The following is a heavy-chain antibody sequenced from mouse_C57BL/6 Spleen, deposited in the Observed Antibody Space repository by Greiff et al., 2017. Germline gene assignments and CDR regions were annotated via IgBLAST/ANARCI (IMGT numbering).Heavy chain of an antibody. CDR3: ARRNTDYGSSYGYFDD. V-gene: IGHV1-50*01. Sequence: QVQLQQPGAELVKPGASVKLSCKASGSTFPSYWMQWVKQRPGQGLEWIGEIAPSDSYTNYNPKFKGKATLTVDTSSSTAYMQLMRLTSEDSAVYDSARRNTDYGSSYGYFDDWGQGTTLTVSS. CDR1: GSTFPSYW. J-gene: IGHJ2*01. D-gene: IGHD1-1*01. CDR2: IAPSDSYT.